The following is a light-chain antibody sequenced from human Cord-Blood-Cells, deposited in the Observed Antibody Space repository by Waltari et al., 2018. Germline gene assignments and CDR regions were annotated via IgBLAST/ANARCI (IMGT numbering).Light chain of an antibody. CDR1: SSDVGGYNY. J-gene: IGLJ3*02. V-gene: IGLV2-14*03. Sequence: QSALTQPASVSGSPGQSITLSCTGTSSDVGGYNYVSWYQQHPGKAPKLMIYDVSNRPSGVSNRCSRSKSGNTASLTISGLQAEDEADYYCSSYTSSSTWVFGGVTKLTVL. CDR2: DVS. CDR3: SSYTSSSTWV.